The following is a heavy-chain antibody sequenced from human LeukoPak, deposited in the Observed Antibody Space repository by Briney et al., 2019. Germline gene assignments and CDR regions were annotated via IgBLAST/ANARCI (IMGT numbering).Heavy chain of an antibody. Sequence: SETLSLTCTVSGGSISSSSYYWGWIRQPPGKGLEWIGSIYYSGSTYYNPSLKSRVTIPVDTSKNQFSLKLSSVTAADTAVYYCARDSMVRGVRSDYWGQGTLVTVSS. CDR3: ARDSMVRGVRSDY. CDR1: GGSISSSSYY. V-gene: IGHV4-39*07. D-gene: IGHD3-10*01. J-gene: IGHJ4*02. CDR2: IYYSGST.